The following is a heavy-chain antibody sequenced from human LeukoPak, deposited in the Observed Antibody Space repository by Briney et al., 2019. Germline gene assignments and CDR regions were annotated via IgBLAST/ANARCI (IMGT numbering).Heavy chain of an antibody. CDR2: IYSSGST. Sequence: SETLSLTCTVSGGSISSYYWSWIRQPAGKGLERIGHIYSSGSTNYNPSLKRRVTMSVDTSKNQFSLKLSSVTAADTAVYYCAGDRWEGYCSGGRCQKTCDPWGQGTMVSVS. D-gene: IGHD2-15*01. V-gene: IGHV4-4*07. J-gene: IGHJ3*01. CDR3: AGDRWEGYCSGGRCQKTCDP. CDR1: GGSISSYY.